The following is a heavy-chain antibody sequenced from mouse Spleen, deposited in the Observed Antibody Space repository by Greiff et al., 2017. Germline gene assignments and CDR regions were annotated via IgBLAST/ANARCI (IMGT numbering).Heavy chain of an antibody. CDR3: ARQVIFDY. CDR2: ISSGGGNT. CDR1: GFTFSSYA. Sequence: EVKVEESGGGLVKLGGSLKLSCAASGFTFSSYAMSWVRQTPEQRLEWVATISSGGGNTYYPDSVKGRFTISRDNAKNTLYLQMSSLKSEDAAMYYCARQVIFDYWGQGTTLTVSS. D-gene: IGHD1-2*01. V-gene: IGHV5-9*04. J-gene: IGHJ2*01.